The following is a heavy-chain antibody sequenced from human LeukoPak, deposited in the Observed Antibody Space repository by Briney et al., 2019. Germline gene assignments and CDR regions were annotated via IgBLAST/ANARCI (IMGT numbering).Heavy chain of an antibody. V-gene: IGHV4-59*01. CDR3: ARETSQEGAHYMDV. CDR1: GGSISSYY. CDR2: IYYSGST. J-gene: IGHJ6*03. Sequence: TSETLSLTCTVLGGSISSYYWSWIRQPPGKGLEYIGYIYYSGSTNYNPSLKSRLTISVDTSKNQFSLKLSSVTAADTAVYYCARETSQEGAHYMDVWGKGTTVTISS. D-gene: IGHD3-16*01.